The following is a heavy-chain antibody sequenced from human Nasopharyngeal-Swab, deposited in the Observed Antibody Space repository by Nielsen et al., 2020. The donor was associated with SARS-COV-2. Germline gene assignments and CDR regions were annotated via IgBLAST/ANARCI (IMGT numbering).Heavy chain of an antibody. J-gene: IGHJ5*02. Sequence: LRLSCSVSGASLTSGNYYWSWIRQHPGKGLEWIGYISYTGNTFYNPSLQSRVSISVDKSKDQFSLKLTSLTAADTAVYYCAALGSSLNWFDPWGQGSLVTASS. CDR2: ISYTGNT. V-gene: IGHV4-31*03. CDR1: GASLTSGNYY. D-gene: IGHD3-10*01. CDR3: AALGSSLNWFDP.